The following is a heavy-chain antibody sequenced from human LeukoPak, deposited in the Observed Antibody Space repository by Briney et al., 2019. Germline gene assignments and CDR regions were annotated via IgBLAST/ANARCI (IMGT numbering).Heavy chain of an antibody. J-gene: IGHJ6*03. CDR1: GYTFTSYD. V-gene: IGHV1-8*01. CDR2: MNPNSGNT. D-gene: IGHD3-10*01. Sequence: GASVKVSCKASGYTFTSYDINWVRQATGQGLEWMGWMNPNSGNTGYAQKFQGRVTMTRNTSISTAYMELSSLRSEDTAVYYCARAKNYYGSGSYYYYYMDVWGKGTTVTISS. CDR3: ARAKNYYGSGSYYYYYMDV.